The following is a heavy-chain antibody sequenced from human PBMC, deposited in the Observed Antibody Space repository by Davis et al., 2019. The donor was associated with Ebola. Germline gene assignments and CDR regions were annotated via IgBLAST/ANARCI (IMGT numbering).Heavy chain of an antibody. CDR1: GLNSDAYA. Sequence: SLKISCQLFGLNSDAYAMHWVRQVPGKGLEWVAGIMLRKGYADYADSVKGRFTISRDKSNNTLYLQMNSLRADDTAVYYCAKDRGIAAAGTPSDYWGQGTLVTVSS. J-gene: IGHJ4*02. D-gene: IGHD6-13*01. CDR2: IMLRKGYA. CDR3: AKDRGIAAAGTPSDY. V-gene: IGHV3-9*02.